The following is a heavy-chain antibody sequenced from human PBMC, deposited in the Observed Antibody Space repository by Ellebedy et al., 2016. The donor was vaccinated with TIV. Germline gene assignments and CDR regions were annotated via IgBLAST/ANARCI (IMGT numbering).Heavy chain of an antibody. CDR2: IRSSTNSI. CDR1: GFTFSTYS. D-gene: IGHD1-26*01. Sequence: GESLKISXAASGFTFSTYSMNWVRQAPGKGLEWVAFIRSSTNSISYADSVKGRFTISRDDAENSLYLQMNSLRDEDTALYYCARGGAGFDSMNRELSFDSWGQGTLVTVSS. CDR3: ARGGAGFDSMNRELSFDS. J-gene: IGHJ4*02. V-gene: IGHV3-48*02.